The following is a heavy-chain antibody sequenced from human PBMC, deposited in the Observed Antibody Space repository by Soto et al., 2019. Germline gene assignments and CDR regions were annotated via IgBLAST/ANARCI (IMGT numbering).Heavy chain of an antibody. CDR3: ARGGGSGTYHNDY. Sequence: GGSLRLSCAASGFTFSSYGRHWVRQAPGKGLEWVSYISSSSSYTNYADSVKGRFTISRDNAKNTLYLQMNRLRAEDTAVYYCARGGGSGTYHNDYWGQGTLVTVSS. D-gene: IGHD3-10*01. CDR2: ISSSSSYT. CDR1: GFTFSSYG. V-gene: IGHV3-21*05. J-gene: IGHJ4*02.